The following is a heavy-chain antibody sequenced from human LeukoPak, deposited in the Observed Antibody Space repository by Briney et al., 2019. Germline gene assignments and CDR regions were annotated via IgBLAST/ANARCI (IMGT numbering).Heavy chain of an antibody. CDR3: ARHGYGDDVGNWFDP. D-gene: IGHD2-2*03. CDR1: GGSISGYY. V-gene: IGHV4-4*07. CDR2: IYSSGGT. J-gene: IGHJ5*02. Sequence: SETLSLTCSVSGGSISGYYWGWIRQPAGKGLEWIGRIYSSGGTNYSPSLQSRVTMSVDTSTNQFSLKLSSVTAADTAVYYCARHGYGDDVGNWFDPWGQGTLVSVSS.